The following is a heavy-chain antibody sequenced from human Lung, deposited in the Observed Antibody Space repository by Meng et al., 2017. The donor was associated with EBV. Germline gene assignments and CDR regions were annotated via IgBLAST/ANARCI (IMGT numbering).Heavy chain of an antibody. CDR2: ISAYNGNT. CDR3: ARVEVGITSGDY. V-gene: IGHV1-18*01. J-gene: IGHJ4*02. D-gene: IGHD1-26*01. Sequence: VQLVQTGCELKKPGSGGKVSCRASGSTLSSYVRSWVRQDPGQGLEWMGWISAYNGNTNYAQTLQGRVTMTTDTSTSTAYMELGSLRSDDTAVYYCARVEVGITSGDYWGQGTLVTVSS. CDR1: GSTLSSYV.